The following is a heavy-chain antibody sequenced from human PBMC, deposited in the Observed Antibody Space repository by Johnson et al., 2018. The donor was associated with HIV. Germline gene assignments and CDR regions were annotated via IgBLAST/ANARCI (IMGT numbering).Heavy chain of an antibody. D-gene: IGHD6-19*01. J-gene: IGHJ3*02. CDR2: ISYDGSNK. V-gene: IGHV3-30-3*01. CDR3: AREGSSGWYGGGDSLSAFDI. CDR1: GFTFSSYA. Sequence: QMQLVESGGGVVQPGRSLRLSCAASGFTFSSYAMHWVRQAPGKGLEWVAVISYDGSNKYYAASVKGRFTISRDNSKNTLYLQMNSLRAEDTAVYYCAREGSSGWYGGGDSLSAFDIWGQGTMVTVSS.